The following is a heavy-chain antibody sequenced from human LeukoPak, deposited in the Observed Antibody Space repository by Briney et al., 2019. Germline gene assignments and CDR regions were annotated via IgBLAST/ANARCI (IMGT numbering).Heavy chain of an antibody. CDR3: ARDQEGFDY. CDR2: IYPRDGST. V-gene: IGHV1-46*01. Sequence: ASVKVSCKASGYTFTSNYIHWVRQAPGEGLEWMGMIYPRDGSTSYAQKFQGRVTVTRDTSTSTVHMELSGLRSEDTAVYYCARDQEGFDYWGQGTLVTVSS. J-gene: IGHJ4*02. CDR1: GYTFTSNY.